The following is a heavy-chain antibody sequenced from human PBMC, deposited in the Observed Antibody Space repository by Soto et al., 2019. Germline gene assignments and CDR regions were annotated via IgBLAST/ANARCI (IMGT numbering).Heavy chain of an antibody. CDR2: ISYDGSNK. J-gene: IGHJ4*02. V-gene: IGHV3-30-3*01. D-gene: IGHD4-17*01. CDR3: ACYPGGGDYDLIFTPFDY. Sequence: GGSLRLSCAASGFTFSSYAMHWVRQAPGKGLEWVAVISYDGSNKYYADSVKGRFTISRDNSKNTLYLQMNSLRAEDTAVYYCACYPGGGDYDLIFTPFDYWGQGTLVTVSS. CDR1: GFTFSSYA.